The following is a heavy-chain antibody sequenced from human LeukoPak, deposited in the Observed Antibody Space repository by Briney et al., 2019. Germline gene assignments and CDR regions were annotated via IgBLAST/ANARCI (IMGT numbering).Heavy chain of an antibody. CDR2: VSQSGDT. J-gene: IGHJ4*02. CDR1: GGSFSGYF. CDR3: ASPHY. V-gene: IGHV4-34*01. Sequence: SETLSLTCAVYGGSFSGYFCSWIRQSPGKDLEWIGEVSQSGDTYYNPSLTSRVTMSVDTSKNQFSLKLSSVTAADTAMYYCASPHYWGQGTLVTVSS.